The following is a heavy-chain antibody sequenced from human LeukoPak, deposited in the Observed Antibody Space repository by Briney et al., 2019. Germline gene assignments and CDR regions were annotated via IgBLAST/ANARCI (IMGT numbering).Heavy chain of an antibody. CDR2: IGGSSGRT. CDR1: TFTLSTYG. V-gene: IGHV3-23*01. J-gene: IGHJ4*02. Sequence: PGGSLRLSCAASTFTLSTYGMSWVRQAPGKGLEWVSSIGGSSGRTHYADSVKGRFTISRDDSKNTLYLHMNSLRAEDTAIYYCAKGQYGGHSLIEYWGQGTLVTVSS. CDR3: AKGQYGGHSLIEY. D-gene: IGHD4-23*01.